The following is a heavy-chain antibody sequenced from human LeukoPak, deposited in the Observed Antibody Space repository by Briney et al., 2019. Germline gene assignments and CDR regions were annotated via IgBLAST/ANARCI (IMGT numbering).Heavy chain of an antibody. CDR1: GGSISSYY. Sequence: PSETLSLTCTVSGGSISSYYWSWIRQPPGKGLEWIGYIYYSGSTNYNPSLKSRVTMSVDTSKNQFSLKLSSVTAADTAVYYCARDLGVPAAIGGALGFDPWGQGTLVTVSS. D-gene: IGHD2-2*01. J-gene: IGHJ5*02. V-gene: IGHV4-59*12. CDR3: ARDLGVPAAIGGALGFDP. CDR2: IYYSGST.